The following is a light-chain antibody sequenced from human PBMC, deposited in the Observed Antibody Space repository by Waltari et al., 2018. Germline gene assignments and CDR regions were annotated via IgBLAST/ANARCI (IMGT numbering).Light chain of an antibody. CDR2: NTN. V-gene: IGLV1-40*01. CDR1: GANFGAGFD. J-gene: IGLJ3*02. Sequence: QSVLTQPPSVSGAPGQRVTISCTGSGANFGAGFDVHWYQQLPGGVPKLLISNTNKRTSGVPERVSASKSGPSASLAITGLQAEDEGDYFCQSYDSYWGVVFGGGTKLTVL. CDR3: QSYDSYWGVV.